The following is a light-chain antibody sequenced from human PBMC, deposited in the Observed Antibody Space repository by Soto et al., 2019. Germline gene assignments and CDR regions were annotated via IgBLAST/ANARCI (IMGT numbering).Light chain of an antibody. CDR1: QSVSSY. V-gene: IGKV3-11*01. J-gene: IGKJ5*01. CDR3: QQRSNGRIP. Sequence: EIVLTQSPATLSLSPGEIATLSCRASQSVSSYLAWYQQKPGQAPRLLIYDASNRATGIPARFSGSGSGTDFTLTINSLEPEDFAVYYCQQRSNGRIPFGQGPRLEIK. CDR2: DAS.